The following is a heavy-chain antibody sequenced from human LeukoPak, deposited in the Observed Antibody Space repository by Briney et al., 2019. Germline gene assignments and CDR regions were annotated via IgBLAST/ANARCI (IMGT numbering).Heavy chain of an antibody. J-gene: IGHJ4*02. CDR2: ITTDGSST. CDR3: ARGAIAGANFDY. V-gene: IGHV3-74*01. Sequence: GGSLRLSCVDSGFTFSRYWMHWVRQAPGKGLAWVSHITTDGSSTSYADSVKGRFTISRDNAKNTLYLQMNSLRAEDTAVYYCARGAIAGANFDYWGQGALVTVSS. D-gene: IGHD1-26*01. CDR1: GFTFSRYW.